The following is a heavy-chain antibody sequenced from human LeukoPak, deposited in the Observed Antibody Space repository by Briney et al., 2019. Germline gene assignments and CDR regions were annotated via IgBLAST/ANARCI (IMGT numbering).Heavy chain of an antibody. CDR2: IYTSGST. J-gene: IGHJ4*02. Sequence: SETLSLTCTVSGGSISNYYWSWIRQPAGKGLEWIGRIYTSGSTNYNPSLKSRVTMSVDTSKNQFSLKLRSVTAADTAVYYCARDRGDGFNYYSDYWGQGTLVTVSS. V-gene: IGHV4-4*07. CDR3: ARDRGDGFNYYSDY. CDR1: GGSISNYY. D-gene: IGHD5-24*01.